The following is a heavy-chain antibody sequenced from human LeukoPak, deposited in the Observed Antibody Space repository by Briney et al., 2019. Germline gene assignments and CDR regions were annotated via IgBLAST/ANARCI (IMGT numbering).Heavy chain of an antibody. J-gene: IGHJ4*02. D-gene: IGHD3-3*01. CDR3: ARGGPEWPLDY. CDR2: IWYDGSNT. Sequence: GSSLRLSCAASGFSFNTYGMLWVRQAPGKGLECVAVIWYDGSNTYYADSVKGRFTISRDNSKNTLYLQMNSLRAEDTAVYYCARGGPEWPLDYWGQGTLVTVSS. CDR1: GFSFNTYG. V-gene: IGHV3-33*01.